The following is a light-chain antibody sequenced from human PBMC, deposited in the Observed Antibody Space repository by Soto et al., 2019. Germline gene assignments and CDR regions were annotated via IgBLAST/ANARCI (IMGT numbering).Light chain of an antibody. CDR2: ASS. CDR3: QLYGISPQ. J-gene: IGKJ5*01. Sequence: EIVLTQSPATLSLSPGERATLSCKTSQTSGSNFLAWYQHKPGQAPRLLIYASSNRATGIPDRFSGSASGPDFTLTINRLEPEDFAVYYCQLYGISPQFGQGTRLEI. V-gene: IGKV3-20*01. CDR1: QTSGSNF.